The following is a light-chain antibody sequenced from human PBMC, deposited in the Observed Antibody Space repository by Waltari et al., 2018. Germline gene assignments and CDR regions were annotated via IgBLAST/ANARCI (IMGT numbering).Light chain of an antibody. CDR1: QDISNY. CDR3: QQYDNLLGYT. J-gene: IGKJ2*01. Sequence: DIQMTQSPSSLSASVGDRVTITCQASQDISNYLNWYQQKQGKAPKLLIYDASNLETGVPSRFSGSGSGTDFTFTISSLQPEDIATYYCQQYDNLLGYTFGQGTKLEIK. V-gene: IGKV1-33*01. CDR2: DAS.